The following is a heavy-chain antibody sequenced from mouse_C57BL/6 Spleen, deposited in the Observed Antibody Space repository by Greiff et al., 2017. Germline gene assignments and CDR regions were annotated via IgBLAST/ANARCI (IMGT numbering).Heavy chain of an antibody. CDR2: IDPSDSYT. V-gene: IGHV1-59*01. CDR3: ASYYYGSSYSYWYFDV. D-gene: IGHD1-1*01. J-gene: IGHJ1*03. Sequence: VQLQQPGAELVRPGTSVKLSCKASGYTFTSYWMHWVKQRPGQGLEWIGVIDPSDSYTNYNQKFKGKATLTVDTSSSTAYMQLSSLTSEDSAVYYCASYYYGSSYSYWYFDVWGTGTTVTVSS. CDR1: GYTFTSYW.